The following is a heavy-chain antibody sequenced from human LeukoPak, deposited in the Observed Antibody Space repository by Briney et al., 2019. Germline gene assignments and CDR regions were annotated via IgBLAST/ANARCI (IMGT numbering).Heavy chain of an antibody. V-gene: IGHV3-23*01. CDR3: AKGTLSSDYGDYRSPCDH. Sequence: GGSLRLSCAASGFTFSSYAMSWVRQAPGKGLEWVSAISGSGGSTYYADSVKGRFTISRDNSKNTLYLQTNSLRAEDTAVYYCAKGTLSSDYGDYRSPCDHWGQGTLVTVSS. CDR1: GFTFSSYA. CDR2: ISGSGGST. J-gene: IGHJ4*02. D-gene: IGHD4-17*01.